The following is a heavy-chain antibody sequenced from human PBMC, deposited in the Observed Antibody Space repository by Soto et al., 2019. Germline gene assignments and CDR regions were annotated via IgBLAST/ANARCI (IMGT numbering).Heavy chain of an antibody. Sequence: QVQLVEAGGGVVQPGRSLRLSCAASGFTFSTYGMHWVRQAPGKGLEWVAVISYDGSNKYYADSVKGRITISRDNSKNTLYLQMNSLRGEDTAVYYCAKDQEDYGGNPNPDYWGQGTLVTVSS. CDR1: GFTFSTYG. J-gene: IGHJ4*02. CDR2: ISYDGSNK. V-gene: IGHV3-30*18. CDR3: AKDQEDYGGNPNPDY. D-gene: IGHD4-17*01.